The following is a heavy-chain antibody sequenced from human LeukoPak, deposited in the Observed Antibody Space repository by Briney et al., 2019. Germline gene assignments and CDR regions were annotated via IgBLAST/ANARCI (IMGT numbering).Heavy chain of an antibody. CDR2: IIPILGIA. D-gene: IGHD3-10*01. J-gene: IGHJ6*02. CDR3: AREFAGKHYGMDV. Sequence: ASVKVSCKASGGTFSSYAISWVRQAPGQVLEWMGRIIPILGIANYAQKFQGRVTTTADKSTSTAYMELSSLRSEDTAVYYCAREFAGKHYGMDVWGQGTTVTVSS. CDR1: GGTFSSYA. V-gene: IGHV1-69*04.